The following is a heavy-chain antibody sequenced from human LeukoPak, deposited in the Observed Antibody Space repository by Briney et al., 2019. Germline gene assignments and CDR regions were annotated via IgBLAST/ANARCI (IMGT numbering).Heavy chain of an antibody. CDR2: ISWNSGSI. V-gene: IGHV3-9*01. CDR3: AKDIRRFNSSGYYYLYYYYGMDV. D-gene: IGHD3-22*01. Sequence: GGSLRLSCAASGFTFDGYAMHWVRQAPGKGLEWVSGISWNSGSIGYADSVKGRFTISRDNAKNSLYLQMNSLRAEDTALYYCAKDIRRFNSSGYYYLYYYYGMDVWGQGTTVTVSS. J-gene: IGHJ6*02. CDR1: GFTFDGYA.